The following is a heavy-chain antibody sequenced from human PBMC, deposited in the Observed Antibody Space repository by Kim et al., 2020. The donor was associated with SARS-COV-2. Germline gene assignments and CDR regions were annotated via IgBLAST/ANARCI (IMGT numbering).Heavy chain of an antibody. Sequence: ASVKVSCKVSGYTLAEFPIHWVRQAPGKGLEWMGGFVPEDVETVYAQKFQGRVTMTADTSTDTAYMELTSLRSDDTAVYYCATGHQLLINWFDPWGQGTLVTVSS. V-gene: IGHV1-24*01. CDR3: ATGHQLLINWFDP. CDR1: GYTLAEFP. J-gene: IGHJ5*02. D-gene: IGHD2-2*01. CDR2: FVPEDVET.